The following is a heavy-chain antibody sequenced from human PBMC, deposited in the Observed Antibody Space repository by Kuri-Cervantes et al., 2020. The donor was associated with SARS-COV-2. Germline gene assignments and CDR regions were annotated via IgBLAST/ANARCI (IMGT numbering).Heavy chain of an antibody. CDR2: IWYDGSNK. CDR3: AREDSYCGGDCSTGAFDI. D-gene: IGHD2-21*02. V-gene: IGHV3-33*01. CDR1: GFTFSSYG. Sequence: GGSLRLSCAASGFTFSSYGMHWVRQAPGKGLEWVAVIWYDGSNKYYADSVKGRFTISRDNSKNTLYLQMNSLRAEDTAVYYCAREDSYCGGDCSTGAFDIWGQGTMVTV. J-gene: IGHJ3*02.